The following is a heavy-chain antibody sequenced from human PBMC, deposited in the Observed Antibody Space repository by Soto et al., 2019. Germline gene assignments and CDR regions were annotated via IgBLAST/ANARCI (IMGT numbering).Heavy chain of an antibody. D-gene: IGHD2-2*01. J-gene: IGHJ3*02. CDR1: GYTFTSYD. CDR2: MNPNSGNT. V-gene: IGHV1-8*01. Sequence: ASVKVSCKASGYTFTSYDINWVRQATGQGLEWMGWMNPNSGNTGYAQKFQGRVTMTRNTSISTAYMELSSLRSEDTAVYYCARGYCSSTSCYGEHDAFDIWGQGTMVTVSS. CDR3: ARGYCSSTSCYGEHDAFDI.